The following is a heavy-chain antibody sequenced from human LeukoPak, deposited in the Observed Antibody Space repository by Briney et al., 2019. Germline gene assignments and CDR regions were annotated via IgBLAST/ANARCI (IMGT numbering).Heavy chain of an antibody. V-gene: IGHV3-23*01. CDR3: ASSRAVVQGVTSPFDY. CDR2: ISGIGGST. J-gene: IGHJ4*02. CDR1: GFTFSSYA. D-gene: IGHD3-10*01. Sequence: GGSLRLSCAASGFTFSSYAMSWVRQAPGKGLEWVSAISGIGGSTYYADSVKGRFTISRDNSKNTLYLQMNSLRAEDTAVYYCASSRAVVQGVTSPFDYWGQGTLVTVSS.